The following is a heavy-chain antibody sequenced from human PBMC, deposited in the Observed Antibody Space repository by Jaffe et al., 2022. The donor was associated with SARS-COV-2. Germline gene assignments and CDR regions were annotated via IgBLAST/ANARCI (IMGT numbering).Heavy chain of an antibody. CDR3: AKGGGSGSKGELDY. Sequence: QVQLVESGGGVVQPGRSLRLSCAASGFTFSSYGMHWVRQAPGKGLEWVAVISYDGSNKYYADSVKGRFTISRDNSKNTLYLQMNSLRAEDTAVYYCAKGGGSGSKGELDYWGQGTLVTVSS. CDR2: ISYDGSNK. D-gene: IGHD3-10*01. CDR1: GFTFSSYG. V-gene: IGHV3-30*18. J-gene: IGHJ4*02.